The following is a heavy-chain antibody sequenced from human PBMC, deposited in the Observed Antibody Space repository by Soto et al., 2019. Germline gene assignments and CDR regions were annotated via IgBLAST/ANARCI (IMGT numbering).Heavy chain of an antibody. D-gene: IGHD3-9*01. J-gene: IGHJ6*02. V-gene: IGHV4-34*01. CDR2: INHSGST. CDR3: ARGRGRYFRVPYGMDV. Sequence: QVQLQQWGAGLLKPSETLSLTCAVYGGSFSGYYWSWIRQPPGKGLEWIGEINHSGSTNYNPSLKSRVTISVDTSKNQFSLKLSSVTAADTAVYYCARGRGRYFRVPYGMDVWGQGTTVTVSS. CDR1: GGSFSGYY.